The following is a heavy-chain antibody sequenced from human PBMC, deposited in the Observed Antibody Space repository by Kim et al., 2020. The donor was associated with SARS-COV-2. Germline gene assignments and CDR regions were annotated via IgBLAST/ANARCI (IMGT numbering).Heavy chain of an antibody. J-gene: IGHJ4*02. V-gene: IGHV3-23*01. CDR2: T. CDR3: ARGHGGWFFDY. Sequence: TNTADAVKGRFTISRDNFKSTLHLQMDSLRVDDTAVYHCARGHGGWFFDYWGQGTLVTVSS. D-gene: IGHD6-19*01.